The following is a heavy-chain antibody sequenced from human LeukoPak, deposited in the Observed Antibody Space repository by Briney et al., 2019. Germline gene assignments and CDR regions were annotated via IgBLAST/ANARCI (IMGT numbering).Heavy chain of an antibody. V-gene: IGHV4-61*01. J-gene: IGHJ5*02. D-gene: IGHD6-13*01. CDR1: GGSVSSGSYY. CDR3: ARRYREYSSSLNWFDP. Sequence: KPSETLSLTCTVSGGSVSSGSYYWSWIRQPPGKGLEWIGYIYYSGSTNYNPSLKSRVTISVDTSKNLFSLKLSSVTAADTAVYYCARRYREYSSSLNWFDPWGQGTLVTVSS. CDR2: IYYSGST.